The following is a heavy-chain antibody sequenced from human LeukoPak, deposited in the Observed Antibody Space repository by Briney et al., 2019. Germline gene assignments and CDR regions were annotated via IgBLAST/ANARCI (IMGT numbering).Heavy chain of an antibody. CDR1: GLTFSSYS. D-gene: IGHD6-19*01. V-gene: IGHV3-21*01. CDR3: ASTNGDPVAGDY. CDR2: ISSSSSYI. J-gene: IGHJ4*02. Sequence: GGSLRLSCAASGLTFSSYSMNWVRQAPGKGLEWVSSISSSSSYIYYADSVKGRFTISRDNAKNSLYLQMNSLRAEDTAVYYCASTNGDPVAGDYWGQGTLVTVSS.